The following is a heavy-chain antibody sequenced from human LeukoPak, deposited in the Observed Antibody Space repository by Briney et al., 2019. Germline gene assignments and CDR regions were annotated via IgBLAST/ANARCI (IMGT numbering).Heavy chain of an antibody. CDR2: TYYRSKWYN. D-gene: IGHD6-19*01. J-gene: IGHJ6*02. V-gene: IGHV6-1*01. CDR1: GDSVSSNSAA. CDR3: ARENAKYSSGWYADYGMDV. Sequence: SQTLSLTCAISGDSVSSNSAAWNWIRQSPSRSLEWLGRTYYRSKWYNDYAVSVKSRITINPDTSKNQFSLQLNSVTPEDTAVYYCARENAKYSSGWYADYGMDVWGQGTTVTVSS.